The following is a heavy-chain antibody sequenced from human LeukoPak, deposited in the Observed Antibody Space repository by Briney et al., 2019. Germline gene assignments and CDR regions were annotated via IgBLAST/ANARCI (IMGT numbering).Heavy chain of an antibody. D-gene: IGHD1-26*01. Sequence: ASVKVSCKASGYTFTDYYIHWVRQAPGQGLEWMGCFNPNSGVTIHAQKFQGRVTMTRDTSISAAYVELSSLRSDDTAVYYCARDLDSSAYYRGDAFDIWGQGTMVTVSS. CDR3: ARDLDSSAYYRGDAFDI. CDR1: GYTFTDYY. V-gene: IGHV1-2*02. CDR2: FNPNSGVT. J-gene: IGHJ3*02.